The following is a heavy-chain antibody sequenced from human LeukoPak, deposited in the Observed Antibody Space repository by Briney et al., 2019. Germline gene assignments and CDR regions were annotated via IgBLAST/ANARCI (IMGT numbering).Heavy chain of an antibody. CDR1: GFTFTSYA. J-gene: IGHJ5*02. CDR3: AREDCSNVRCYGASDA. CDR2: ISSWNYM. Sequence: KPGGAMRLSCVASGFTFTSYAMSWVRQAPGKGLEYVSSISSWNYMYYADSVKGRFTISRDNAKNSLFLQMNNLRGEDTAVYYCAREDCSNVRCYGASDAWGQGTLVTVSS. V-gene: IGHV3-21*01. D-gene: IGHD2-2*01.